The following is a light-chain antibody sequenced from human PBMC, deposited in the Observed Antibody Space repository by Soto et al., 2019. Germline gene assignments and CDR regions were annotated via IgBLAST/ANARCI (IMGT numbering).Light chain of an antibody. CDR1: QSISNF. J-gene: IGKJ1*01. V-gene: IGKV1-39*01. Sequence: DIQMTQSPSSLSASVGDRVSITCRASQSISNFLNWYQHKPGKAPRLLIYASSILESGVPSKFSGSGPGTDFTLTISSLQPEDVATYYCQQSYSTPRAFGQGTKVELK. CDR2: ASS. CDR3: QQSYSTPRA.